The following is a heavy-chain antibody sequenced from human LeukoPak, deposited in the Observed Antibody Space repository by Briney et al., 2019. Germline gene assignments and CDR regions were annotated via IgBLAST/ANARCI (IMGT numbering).Heavy chain of an antibody. CDR3: ARETPRRGETRDGYR. CDR2: ITTNGAST. V-gene: IGHV3-11*04. CDR1: GFIFSDYY. D-gene: IGHD5-24*01. Sequence: GGSLRLSCAASGFIFSDYYMTWIRQAPGKGLEWISYITTNGASTYYAASVKGRFTISRDNAQNSLFLQINSLRVEDTAVYYCARETPRRGETRDGYRWGQGTVVTVSS. J-gene: IGHJ4*02.